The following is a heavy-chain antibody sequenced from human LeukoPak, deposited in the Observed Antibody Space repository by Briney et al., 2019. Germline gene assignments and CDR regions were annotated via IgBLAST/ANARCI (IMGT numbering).Heavy chain of an antibody. V-gene: IGHV3-53*01. J-gene: IGHJ4*02. CDR2: IYSGGST. CDR3: ARGYGSGSYTD. Sequence: GGPLRFSGAAPGFTVSSNYMSGVAQPPGKGLKWVSVIYSGGSTYYADSVKGRFTISRDNSKNTLYLQMNSLRAEDTAVYYCARGYGSGSYTDWGQGTLVTVSS. CDR1: GFTVSSNY. D-gene: IGHD3-10*01.